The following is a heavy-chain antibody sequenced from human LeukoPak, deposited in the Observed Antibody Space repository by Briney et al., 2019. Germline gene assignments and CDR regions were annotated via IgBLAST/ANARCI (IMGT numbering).Heavy chain of an antibody. CDR1: GGSISGTNW. V-gene: IGHV4-4*02. CDR3: SRESGPFSPLGF. Sequence: PSGTLSLTCGVSGGSISGTNWWSWVRLPPGQGLEWIGEISLRGLTNYNPSLRSRLTMSLDESKNQVSLNLTSVAAADTAVYYCSRESGPFSPLGFWGQGTLVSVHS. D-gene: IGHD3-16*01. CDR2: ISLRGLT. J-gene: IGHJ4*02.